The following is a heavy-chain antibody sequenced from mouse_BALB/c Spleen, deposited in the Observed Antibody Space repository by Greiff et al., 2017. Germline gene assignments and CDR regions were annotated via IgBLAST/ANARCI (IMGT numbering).Heavy chain of an antibody. Sequence: VQLQQSGPELVKPGASVKMSCKASGYTFTSYVMHWVKQKPGQGLEWIGYINPYNDGTKYNEKFKGKATLTSDKSSSTAYMELSSLTSEDSAVYYCARHYGSSHWYFDVWGAGTTVTVSS. V-gene: IGHV1-14*01. J-gene: IGHJ1*01. CDR1: GYTFTSYV. CDR2: INPYNDGT. CDR3: ARHYGSSHWYFDV. D-gene: IGHD1-1*01.